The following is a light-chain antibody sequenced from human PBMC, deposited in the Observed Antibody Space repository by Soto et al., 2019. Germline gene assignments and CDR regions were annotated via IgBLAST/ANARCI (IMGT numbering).Light chain of an antibody. V-gene: IGLV2-11*01. CDR1: SSDVGGYNY. Sequence: QSALTQPRSVSGSPGQSVTVSCTGTSSDVGGYNYVSWYQQHPGKAPKVMIYDVSKRPSGVPDRFSGSKSGNTASLTISRLQAEDEADYSCCSYAGSYTYVFGTGTKLTVL. CDR3: CSYAGSYTYV. CDR2: DVS. J-gene: IGLJ1*01.